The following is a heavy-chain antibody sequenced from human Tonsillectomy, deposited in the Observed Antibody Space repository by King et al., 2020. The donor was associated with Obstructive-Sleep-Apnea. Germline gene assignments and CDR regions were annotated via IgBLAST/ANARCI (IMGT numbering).Heavy chain of an antibody. Sequence: VQLVESGGGLVQPGRSLRLSCAASGFSFDDYAMHWVRHAPGKGLEWVSGSSWNSGSMGYADSVKGRFTISRDNAKNSLYLQMNSLRGEDTALYYCAKDNSSGWYRGLDYWGQGTLVTVSS. CDR2: SSWNSGSM. CDR3: AKDNSSGWYRGLDY. D-gene: IGHD6-19*01. J-gene: IGHJ4*02. CDR1: GFSFDDYA. V-gene: IGHV3-9*01.